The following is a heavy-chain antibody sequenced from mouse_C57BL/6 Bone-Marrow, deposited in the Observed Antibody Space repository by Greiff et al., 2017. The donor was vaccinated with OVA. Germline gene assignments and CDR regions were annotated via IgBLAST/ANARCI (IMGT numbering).Heavy chain of an antibody. CDR1: GYTFTSYW. D-gene: IGHD1-2*01. CDR2: IDPSDSYT. V-gene: IGHV1-50*01. J-gene: IGHJ2*01. CDR3: ARKGLTTAGN. Sequence: VQLQQPGAELVKPGASVKLSCKASGYTFTSYWMQWVKQRPGQGLEWIGEIDPSDSYTNYNQKFKGKATLTVDTSSSTAYMQLSSLTSEDSAVYYCARKGLTTAGNWGQGTTLTVSS.